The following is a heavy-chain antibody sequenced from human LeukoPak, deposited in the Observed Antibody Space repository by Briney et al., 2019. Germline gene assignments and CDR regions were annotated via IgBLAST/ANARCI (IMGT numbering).Heavy chain of an antibody. CDR2: INHSGTT. CDR1: VGSFSDYY. D-gene: IGHD3-16*02. J-gene: IGHJ4*02. V-gene: IGHV4-34*01. Sequence: PSDTLSLPYAVYVGSFSDYYWSWIRQPPAKGLEWIGEINHSGTTNYSPSLKSRVSISVDTSKNQFSLKLTSVSAACAAMYYCASNYSSGIYRYTGSFDSWGQGMLVNVSS. CDR3: ASNYSSGIYRYTGSFDS.